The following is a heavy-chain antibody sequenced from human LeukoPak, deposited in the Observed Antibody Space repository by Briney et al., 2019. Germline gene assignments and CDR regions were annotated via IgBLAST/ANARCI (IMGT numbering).Heavy chain of an antibody. CDR2: ISYDGSNK. CDR1: GFTFSNYG. CDR3: AKDPMIGGYYPYYFDY. V-gene: IGHV3-30*18. Sequence: GGSLRLSCAASGFTFSNYGMHWVRQAPGKGLEWVAVISYDGSNKYYADSVKGRFTISRDNSKNTLYLQMNSLRAEDTAVYYCAKDPMIGGYYPYYFDYWGQGTLVTVSS. D-gene: IGHD3-22*01. J-gene: IGHJ4*02.